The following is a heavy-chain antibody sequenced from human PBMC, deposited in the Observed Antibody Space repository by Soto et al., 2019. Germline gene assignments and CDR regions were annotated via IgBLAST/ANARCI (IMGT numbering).Heavy chain of an antibody. D-gene: IGHD3-16*01. CDR3: ASSSGRGHVFTFDYGLDV. CDR1: GFSVGDNY. J-gene: IGHJ6*02. CDR2: SSSSGGYT. Sequence: QVQLVESGGGLVEPGGSLRLSCAASGFSVGDNYMTWIRQAPGKGLEWLSYSSSSGGYTNYADSVKGRFTISRDNVKMSLYLKMVSLRAEDTAVYFCASSSGRGHVFTFDYGLDVWGQGTTVTGSS. V-gene: IGHV3-11*06.